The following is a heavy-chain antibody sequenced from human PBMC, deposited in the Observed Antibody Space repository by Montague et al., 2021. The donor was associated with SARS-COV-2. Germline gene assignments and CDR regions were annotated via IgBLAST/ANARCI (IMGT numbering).Heavy chain of an antibody. D-gene: IGHD4-17*01. J-gene: IGHJ4*02. V-gene: IGHV4-59*13. CDR2: IFYSGST. CDR1: GGSISSYN. CDR3: AREADYGSYFDY. Sequence: SETLSLTCTVSGGSISSYNWCWIRQPPGKGLEWFGSIFYSGSTNYNPSLKSRVTISVDTSKNQFSLKLSSVTAAATAVYYCAREADYGSYFDYWGQGTLVTVSS.